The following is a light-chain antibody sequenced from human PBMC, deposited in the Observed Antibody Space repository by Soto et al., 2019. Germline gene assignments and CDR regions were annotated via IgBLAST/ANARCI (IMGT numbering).Light chain of an antibody. CDR3: QQYNSYPNT. CDR2: YAS. CDR1: QSISSW. Sequence: DIQMTQSPSTLSASVGDRVTITCRASQSISSWLAWYQQKPGKAPKLLIYYASSLESGVPSRFSGSGSGTEFTLNISSLQADDFATYYCQQYNSYPNTFGQGTNLEIQ. V-gene: IGKV1-5*01. J-gene: IGKJ2*01.